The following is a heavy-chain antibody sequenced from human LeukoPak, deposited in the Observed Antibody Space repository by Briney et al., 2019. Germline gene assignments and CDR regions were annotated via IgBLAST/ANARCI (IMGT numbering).Heavy chain of an antibody. CDR2: IGASGGST. Sequence: GGSLRLSCATSGFTFSSYAMGWVRQAPGKGLEWVSGIGASGGSTYYADSVKGRFTISRDNSKNTLYLQTNSLRTEDTAVYYCAKAEGYDILTGLDYWGQGTLVTVSS. V-gene: IGHV3-23*01. CDR1: GFTFSSYA. J-gene: IGHJ4*02. D-gene: IGHD3-9*01. CDR3: AKAEGYDILTGLDY.